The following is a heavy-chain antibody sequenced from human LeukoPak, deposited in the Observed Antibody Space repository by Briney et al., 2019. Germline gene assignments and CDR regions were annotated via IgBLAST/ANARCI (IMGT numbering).Heavy chain of an antibody. J-gene: IGHJ4*02. Sequence: GGSLRLSCAASGFTFSSYSMNWVRQAPGKGLEWVSSISSSSSYIYYADSVKGRFTISRDNAKNSLYLQMNSLRAEDTAVYYCATGYCGGTSCRRDYWGQGTLVTVSS. CDR2: ISSSSSYI. V-gene: IGHV3-21*04. CDR3: ATGYCGGTSCRRDY. D-gene: IGHD2-2*01. CDR1: GFTFSSYS.